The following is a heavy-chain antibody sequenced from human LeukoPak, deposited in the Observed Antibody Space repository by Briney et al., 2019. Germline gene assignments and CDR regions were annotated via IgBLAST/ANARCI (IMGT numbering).Heavy chain of an antibody. CDR1: GISFRIYA. D-gene: IGHD3-10*01. CDR3: ARASWVSDPDAVR. V-gene: IGHV3-23*01. J-gene: IGHJ4*02. CDR2: LRGNDET. Sequence: GGSLRLSCAASGISFRIYAMSWVRQAPARGPEWVSSLRGNDETFYADSVKGRFTLSRDDSMNTVYLQLNNLRVEDTAIYYCARASWVSDPDAVRWGQGTQVTVSS.